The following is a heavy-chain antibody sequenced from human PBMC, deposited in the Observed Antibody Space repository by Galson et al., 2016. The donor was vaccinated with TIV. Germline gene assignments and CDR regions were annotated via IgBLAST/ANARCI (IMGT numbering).Heavy chain of an antibody. Sequence: SVKVSCKAAGYNFLSYDVYWVRQASGQGREWMGWMNFKYGETVYAEKSQVRVTMTRNLSISTAYMELRGLRSADAAVYYCESDAYGAHYYGMDVWGQGTTVTV. CDR1: GYNFLSYD. CDR3: ESDAYGAHYYGMDV. CDR2: MNFKYGET. D-gene: IGHD4/OR15-4a*01. V-gene: IGHV1-8*02. J-gene: IGHJ6*02.